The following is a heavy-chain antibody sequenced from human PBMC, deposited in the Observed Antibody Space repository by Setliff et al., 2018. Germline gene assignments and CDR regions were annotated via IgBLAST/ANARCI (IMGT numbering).Heavy chain of an antibody. J-gene: IGHJ5*02. CDR2: IYYRGTT. CDR1: GGFIRDYY. V-gene: IGHV4-59*01. CDR3: AAVGIDAGGGWFDP. D-gene: IGHD1-26*01. Sequence: PSETLSLTCTVSGGFIRDYYWNWIRQSPGKGLEWIGYIYYRGTTNYNSSLKSRVTISIDMSKNQFSLKLTSATAADTAVYFCAAVGIDAGGGWFDPWGHGIPVIVS.